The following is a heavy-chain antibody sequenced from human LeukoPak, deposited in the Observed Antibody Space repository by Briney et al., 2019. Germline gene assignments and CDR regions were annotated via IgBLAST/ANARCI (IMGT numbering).Heavy chain of an antibody. J-gene: IGHJ4*01. CDR2: IDYSGNT. CDR3: ARDRRYYGSGGRHYFDN. Sequence: PSETLSLTCTVSGGSVNSYYWSWIRQPPGKGLEWLGYIDYSGNTNYSPSLQSRLTISVDTSKNQFSLKLSSVTAADTAVYYCARDRRYYGSGGRHYFDNWGQGTLVTVSS. CDR1: GGSVNSYY. V-gene: IGHV4-59*02. D-gene: IGHD3-10*01.